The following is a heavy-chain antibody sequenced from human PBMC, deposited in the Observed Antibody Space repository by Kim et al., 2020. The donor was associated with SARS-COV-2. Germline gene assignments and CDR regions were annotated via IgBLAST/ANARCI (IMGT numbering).Heavy chain of an antibody. V-gene: IGHV3-23*01. Sequence: AEHVRGRFTISRDHSKNTLFLQMDSLRVDDTAVYYCAKDLLYVPGRGYFDSWGQGVVVTVSS. D-gene: IGHD3-10*01. CDR3: AKDLLYVPGRGYFDS. J-gene: IGHJ4*02.